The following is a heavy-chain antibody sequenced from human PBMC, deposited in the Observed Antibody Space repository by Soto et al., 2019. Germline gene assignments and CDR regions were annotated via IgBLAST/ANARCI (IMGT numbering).Heavy chain of an antibody. CDR1: GFSLTSSKVG. CDR3: ARSFKRAAAGPFYYYGMDV. D-gene: IGHD6-13*01. Sequence: QITLKESGPTLVKPTQTLTLTCSFSGFSLTSSKVGVGWIRQPPGKALEWLALIYWNDDKRYSPSLKSRLTITKDTSTNPVFLTMTNMDPVDTATYFCARSFKRAAAGPFYYYGMDVWGQGTTVTVSS. V-gene: IGHV2-5*01. J-gene: IGHJ6*02. CDR2: IYWNDDK.